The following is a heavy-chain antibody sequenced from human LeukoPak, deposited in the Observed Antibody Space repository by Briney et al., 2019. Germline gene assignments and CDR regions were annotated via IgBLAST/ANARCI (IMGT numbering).Heavy chain of an antibody. V-gene: IGHV4-59*01. CDR1: GGSISSYF. Sequence: SETLSLTCTVSGGSISSYFWRWMRQPPGKGLEGFGYLYDSGSTNYNPSLKSRVTISVYTSKYRFSLKLSSVTAADTAVYYCAREVGGSYFSYYYYYMDVWGKGTTVTVSS. CDR3: AREVGGSYFSYYYYYMDV. CDR2: LYDSGST. J-gene: IGHJ6*03. D-gene: IGHD1-26*01.